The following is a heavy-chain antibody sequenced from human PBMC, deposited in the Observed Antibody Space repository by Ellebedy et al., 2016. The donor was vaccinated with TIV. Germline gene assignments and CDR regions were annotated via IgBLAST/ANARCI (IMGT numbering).Heavy chain of an antibody. CDR1: GFTFSDYS. CDR2: ISPSTRTI. CDR3: VSTAGPTEGRDH. Sequence: GGSLRLSCAASGFTFSDYSMNWVRQAPGKGLEWISYISPSTRTIYYADSVKGRFTMFRDTSTNTLYLQMNGLRVEDTAVYYCVSTAGPTEGRDHWGQGALVTVSS. D-gene: IGHD4-17*01. J-gene: IGHJ4*02. V-gene: IGHV3-48*01.